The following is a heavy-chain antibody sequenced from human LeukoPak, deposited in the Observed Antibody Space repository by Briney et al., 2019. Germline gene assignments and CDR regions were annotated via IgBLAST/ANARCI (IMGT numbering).Heavy chain of an antibody. Sequence: GGSLRLSCAASGFTFSSYAMHWVRQAPGKGLEWVAVISYDGSNKYYADSVKGRFTISRDNSKNTLYLQMDSLRAEDTAVYYCARGSVTDSPFDYWGQGTLVTVSS. D-gene: IGHD4-17*01. CDR3: ARGSVTDSPFDY. CDR2: ISYDGSNK. V-gene: IGHV3-30-3*01. CDR1: GFTFSSYA. J-gene: IGHJ4*02.